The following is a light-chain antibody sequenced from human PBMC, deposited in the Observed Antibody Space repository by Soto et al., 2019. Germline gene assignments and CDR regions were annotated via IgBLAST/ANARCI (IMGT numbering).Light chain of an antibody. J-gene: IGKJ4*01. CDR3: QHRYYWPDLT. V-gene: IGKV3-11*01. Sequence: DIVLTQSPATLSLSPGERATLSCRASQSVSNSLAWYQQKPGRPPRLLIYDASNRATGVPARFSGSGSGTDFTLTIGSLEPEDFAVYYCQHRYYWPDLTFGGGTKVEI. CDR2: DAS. CDR1: QSVSNS.